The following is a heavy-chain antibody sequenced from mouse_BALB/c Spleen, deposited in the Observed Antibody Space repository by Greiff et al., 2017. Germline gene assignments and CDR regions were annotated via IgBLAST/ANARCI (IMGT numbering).Heavy chain of an antibody. CDR3: ARCDYDRAWFAY. D-gene: IGHD2-13*01. J-gene: IGHJ3*01. CDR1: GFTFSSYT. Sequence: EVKLMESGGGLVQPGGSLKLSCAASGFTFSSYTMSWVRQTPEKRLEWVAYISNGGGSTYYPDTVKGRFTISRDNAKNTLYLQMSSLKSEDTAMYYCARCDYDRAWFAYWGQGTLVTVSA. CDR2: ISNGGGST. V-gene: IGHV5-12-2*01.